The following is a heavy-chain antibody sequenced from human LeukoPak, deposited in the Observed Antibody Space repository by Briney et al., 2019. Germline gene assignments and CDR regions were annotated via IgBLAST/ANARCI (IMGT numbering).Heavy chain of an antibody. Sequence: PGGSLRLSCAASGFTFSSYTMNWVRQAPGKGLEWVSSISSSSSYIYYADSVKGRFTISRDNAKNSLYLQMNSLRAEDTAVYYCARGVVGAPEPYFDYWGQGTLVTVSS. D-gene: IGHD1-26*01. CDR2: ISSSSSYI. CDR3: ARGVVGAPEPYFDY. J-gene: IGHJ4*02. CDR1: GFTFSSYT. V-gene: IGHV3-21*01.